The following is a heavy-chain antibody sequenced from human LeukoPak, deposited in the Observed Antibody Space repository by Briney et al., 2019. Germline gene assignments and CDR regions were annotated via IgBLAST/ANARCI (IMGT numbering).Heavy chain of an antibody. CDR3: AKDPHVVVVAATYYYYGMDV. D-gene: IGHD2-15*01. CDR1: GFTFSSYA. V-gene: IGHV3-23*01. Sequence: GGSLRLSCAASGFTFSSYAMSWVRQAPGRGLEWVTAISGSGGSTYYADSVKGRFTISRDNSKNTLYLQMNSLRAEDTAVYYCAKDPHVVVVAATYYYYGMDVWGQGTTVTVSS. J-gene: IGHJ6*02. CDR2: ISGSGGST.